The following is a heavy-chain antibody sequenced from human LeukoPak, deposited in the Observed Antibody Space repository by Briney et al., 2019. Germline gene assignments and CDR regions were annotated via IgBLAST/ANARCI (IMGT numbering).Heavy chain of an antibody. D-gene: IGHD5-18*01. CDR2: IKGDGSAK. J-gene: IGHJ3*02. V-gene: IGHV3-7*01. Sequence: GGSLRLSCAASGFTFSNYWMSWVRQAPGKGLEWVAFIKGDGSAKKYVDSVKGRFTISRDNAKNSLFLQMNSLRAEDTAVYYCARDRGWIQHDIWGQGTMVTVSS. CDR1: GFTFSNYW. CDR3: ARDRGWIQHDI.